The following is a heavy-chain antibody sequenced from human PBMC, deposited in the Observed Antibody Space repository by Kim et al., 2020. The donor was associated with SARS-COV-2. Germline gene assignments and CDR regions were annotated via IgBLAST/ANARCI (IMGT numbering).Heavy chain of an antibody. V-gene: IGHV3-74*01. Sequence: SYADSVKGRFTISRDNAKNTLYLQMNSLRADDTAVYYCAREAAGKRAFDIWGQGTMVTVSS. J-gene: IGHJ3*02. CDR3: AREAAGKRAFDI. D-gene: IGHD6-13*01.